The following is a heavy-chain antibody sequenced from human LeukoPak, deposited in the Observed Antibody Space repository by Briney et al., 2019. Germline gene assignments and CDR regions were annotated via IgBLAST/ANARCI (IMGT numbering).Heavy chain of an antibody. D-gene: IGHD3-22*01. CDR1: GFTFSSYS. J-gene: IGHJ4*02. CDR3: ARETSSGFDY. CDR2: IGGSGTTI. V-gene: IGHV3-48*01. Sequence: PGGSLRLSCAASGFTFSSYSMNWVRQAPGKGLEWVSYIGGSGTTIYYADSVKGRFTISRDNAKNSLYLQMSSLRAEDTAVYYCARETSSGFDYWGQGTLVTVSS.